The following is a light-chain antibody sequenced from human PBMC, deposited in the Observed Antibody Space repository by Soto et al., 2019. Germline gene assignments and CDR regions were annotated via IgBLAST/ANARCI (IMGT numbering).Light chain of an antibody. V-gene: IGKV1-39*01. J-gene: IGKJ3*01. CDR2: AAS. CDR3: QQSYSTLFT. Sequence: DIQMTQSPSSLSASVGDRVTIPCRANQSISSYLNWYQQKPGKPPKLLIYAASSLQSGVTSMFSGSGSGTDFTLTISSLQPEDFASYYCQQSYSTLFTFGPGTKVDIK. CDR1: QSISSY.